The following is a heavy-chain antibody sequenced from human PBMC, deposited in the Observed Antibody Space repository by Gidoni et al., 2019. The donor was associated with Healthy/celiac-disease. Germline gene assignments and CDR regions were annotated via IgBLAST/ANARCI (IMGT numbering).Heavy chain of an antibody. V-gene: IGHV4-39*02. CDR1: GGSISSSSYY. CDR3: ARERVQLWSFDY. D-gene: IGHD5-18*01. J-gene: IGHJ4*02. Sequence: QLQLQASSPGLVKPSEPLSLTCTVSGGSISSSSYYWCWVRQHPGKGLVWIGSIYYSGSTYYNPSLKSRVTISVDTSKNQFSLKLSSVTAADTAVYYCARERVQLWSFDYWGQGTLVTVSS. CDR2: IYYSGST.